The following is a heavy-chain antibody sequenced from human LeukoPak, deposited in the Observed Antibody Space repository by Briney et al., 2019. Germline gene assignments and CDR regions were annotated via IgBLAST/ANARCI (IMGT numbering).Heavy chain of an antibody. CDR1: GFTFSSYA. V-gene: IGHV3-23*01. CDR2: ISGSGGST. J-gene: IGHJ4*02. CDR3: AKSPHYGDYVDY. D-gene: IGHD4-17*01. Sequence: GGSLRLSCAASGFTFSSYAMSWVRQAPGKGLEWVSAISGSGGSTYYADSVKGRFTTSRDNSKNTLYLQMNSLRAEDTAVYYCAKSPHYGDYVDYWGQGTLVTVSS.